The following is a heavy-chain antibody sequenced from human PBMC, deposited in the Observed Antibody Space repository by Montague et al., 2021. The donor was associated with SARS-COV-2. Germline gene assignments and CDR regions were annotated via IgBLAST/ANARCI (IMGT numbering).Heavy chain of an antibody. CDR3: ARGHQIRMIVVAIRDICFDH. J-gene: IGHJ4*02. CDR1: GGSFSSFY. D-gene: IGHD3-22*01. CDR2: INHSGST. V-gene: IGHV4-34*01. Sequence: SETLSLTCAVYGGSFSSFYWSWIRQPPGKGLEWIGEINHSGSTNYNPSLKSRVTISVDTSKNQFSLKLSSVTAADTAVYYCARGHQIRMIVVAIRDICFDHWGQGTLATVSS.